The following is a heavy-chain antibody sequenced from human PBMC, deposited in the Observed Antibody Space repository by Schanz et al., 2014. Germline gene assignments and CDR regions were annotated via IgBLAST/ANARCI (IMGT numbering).Heavy chain of an antibody. V-gene: IGHV3-23*04. J-gene: IGHJ5*01. CDR1: GFTFSAYA. CDR2: ISASGGTT. CDR3: AKTPREYCNYDNCPNWFDS. Sequence: EVQLVESGGDLVQPGGSLRLSCAASGFTFSAYAMTWVRQIPGKGLEWVSAISASGGTTYYADSVKGRFTISRDNSKNTLYLQMNSLRAEDTAVYYCAKTPREYCNYDNCPNWFDSWGQGTLXTASS. D-gene: IGHD2-15*01.